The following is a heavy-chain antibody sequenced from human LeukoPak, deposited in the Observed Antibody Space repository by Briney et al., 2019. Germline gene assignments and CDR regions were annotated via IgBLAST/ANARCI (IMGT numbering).Heavy chain of an antibody. CDR2: IFYTGST. Sequence: SETLSLTCTVSGGSISSYYWSWIRQPPGKGLEWIGYIFYTGSTNYNPTLKSRVTISVLTSKNRFSLKLSSVTAADTAVYYCARGREMATRYYFDYWGQGTLVTVSS. J-gene: IGHJ4*02. CDR3: ARGREMATRYYFDY. D-gene: IGHD5-24*01. V-gene: IGHV4-59*01. CDR1: GGSISSYY.